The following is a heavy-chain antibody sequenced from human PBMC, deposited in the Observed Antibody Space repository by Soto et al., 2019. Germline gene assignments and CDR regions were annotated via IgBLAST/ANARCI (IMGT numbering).Heavy chain of an antibody. Sequence: SETLSLTCAVYGGSFSGYYWSWIRQPPGKGLEWIGEINHSGSTNYNPSLKSRVTISVDTSKNQFSLKLSSVTAADTAVYYCAGRARNYDFWRGYYTADWFDPWGQGILVTVSS. D-gene: IGHD3-3*01. J-gene: IGHJ5*02. CDR3: AGRARNYDFWRGYYTADWFDP. CDR2: INHSGST. CDR1: GGSFSGYY. V-gene: IGHV4-34*01.